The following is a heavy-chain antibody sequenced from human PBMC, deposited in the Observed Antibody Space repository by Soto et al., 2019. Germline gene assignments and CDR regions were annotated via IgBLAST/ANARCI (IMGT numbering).Heavy chain of an antibody. CDR3: XXLXXAGGDY. D-gene: IGHD3-16*01. V-gene: IGHV4-34*01. CDR1: GGSFSGYY. Sequence: QVQLQQWGAGLLKPSETLSLTCAVYGGSFSGYYWSWIRQPPGKGLEWIGEINHSGSTNYNPSLKSRVTISVDTSKNQFSLKLSSVTAADTXXYYXXXLXXAGGDYWGQGTLVTVSS. CDR2: INHSGST. J-gene: IGHJ4*02.